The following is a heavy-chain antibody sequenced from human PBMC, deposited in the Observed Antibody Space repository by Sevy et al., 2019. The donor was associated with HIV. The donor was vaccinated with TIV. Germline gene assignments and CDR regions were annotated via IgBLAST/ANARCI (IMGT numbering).Heavy chain of an antibody. Sequence: GGSLRLSCAASGFTFSSYAMHWVRQAPGKGLEWVAVISYDGSNKYYADSVKGRFTISRDNSKNTLYLQMNGLRAEDTAVYYCARVMRTYYYDSSGYYYYYYGMDVWGQGTTVTVSS. V-gene: IGHV3-30*04. J-gene: IGHJ6*02. CDR3: ARVMRTYYYDSSGYYYYYYGMDV. CDR2: ISYDGSNK. D-gene: IGHD3-22*01. CDR1: GFTFSSYA.